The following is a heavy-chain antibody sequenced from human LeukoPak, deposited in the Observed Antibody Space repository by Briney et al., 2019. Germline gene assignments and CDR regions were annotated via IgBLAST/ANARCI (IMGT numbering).Heavy chain of an antibody. CDR1: GFTFSSYA. Sequence: GGSLRLSCAASGFTFSSYAMHWVRQAPGKGLEWVAFIRYDGSNKYYADSVKGRFTISRDNSKNTLYLQMNSLRAEDTAVYYCARDQGDYGDSSYFDYWGQGTLVTVSS. D-gene: IGHD4-17*01. V-gene: IGHV3-30*02. CDR3: ARDQGDYGDSSYFDY. J-gene: IGHJ4*02. CDR2: IRYDGSNK.